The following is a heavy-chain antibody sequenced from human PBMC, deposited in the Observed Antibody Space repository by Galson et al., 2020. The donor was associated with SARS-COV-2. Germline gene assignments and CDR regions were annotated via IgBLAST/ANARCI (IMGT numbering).Heavy chain of an antibody. Sequence: GGSLRLSCAASGFTFSDYYMDWVRQAPGKGLEWVGRIRNKANSYTTQYAASVKGRFTISRDESKDSMYVQMNSLKVEDTAVYYCCRGYCDGGGCYLGSVWGQGTLVTVAS. CDR3: CRGYCDGGGCYLGSV. CDR2: IRNKANSYTT. D-gene: IGHD2-15*01. CDR1: GFTFSDYY. J-gene: IGHJ4*02. V-gene: IGHV3-72*01.